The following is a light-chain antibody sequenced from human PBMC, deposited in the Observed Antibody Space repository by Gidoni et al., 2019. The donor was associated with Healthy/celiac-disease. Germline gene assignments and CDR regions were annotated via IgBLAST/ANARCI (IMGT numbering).Light chain of an antibody. CDR2: GKN. V-gene: IGLV3-19*01. CDR3: NSRDSSGNPNWV. Sequence: SSELTQDPAVSVALGQTVRITCQGDSLRSYYASWYQQKPGPAPVLVIYGKNNRPSGIPDRFSGSSSGNTASLTITGAQAEDEADYYCNSRDSSGNPNWVFGGGTKLTVL. J-gene: IGLJ3*02. CDR1: SLRSYY.